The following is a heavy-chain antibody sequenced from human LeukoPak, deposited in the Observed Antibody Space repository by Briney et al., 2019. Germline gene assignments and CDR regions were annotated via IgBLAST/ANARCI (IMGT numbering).Heavy chain of an antibody. V-gene: IGHV1-46*01. J-gene: IGHJ4*02. CDR3: ARIPSIDYDSSGYYG. CDR1: GYTFTSYY. CDR2: INPSGGST. Sequence: GASVKVSCKASGYTFTSYYVHWVRQAPGQGLEWMGIINPSGGSTSYAQKFQGRVTMTRDMSTSTVYMELSSLRSEDTAVYYCARIPSIDYDSSGYYGWGQGTLVTVSS. D-gene: IGHD3-22*01.